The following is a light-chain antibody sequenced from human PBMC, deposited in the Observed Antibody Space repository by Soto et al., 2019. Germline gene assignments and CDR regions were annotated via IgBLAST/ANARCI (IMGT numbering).Light chain of an antibody. CDR1: SSNIGNNY. CDR3: GTWYSSLSAVV. V-gene: IGLV1-51*01. J-gene: IGLJ2*01. Sequence: QSVLTQPPSVSAAPGQKVTISCSGSSSNIGNNYVSSYQQLPGTAPKLLIYANNNRPSAILDRLSGAKSGRSAALGITGVQTGDEADYYCGTWYSSLSAVVFGGGTKLTVL. CDR2: ANN.